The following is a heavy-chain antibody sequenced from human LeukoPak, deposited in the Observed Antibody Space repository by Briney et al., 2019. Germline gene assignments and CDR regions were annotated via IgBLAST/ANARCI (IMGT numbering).Heavy chain of an antibody. CDR2: INWNSGRI. CDR3: AKAGSVGGKGTLYYFDS. CDR1: GFTFDDYA. Sequence: SLRLSCAASGFTFDDYAMHWVRQPPGKGLEWVSDINWNSGRIDYADSVKGRFTVSRDNAKNSLYLQMYSLRPEDTAFYYCAKAGSVGGKGTLYYFDSWGQGTLVTVSS. J-gene: IGHJ4*02. V-gene: IGHV3-9*01. D-gene: IGHD4-23*01.